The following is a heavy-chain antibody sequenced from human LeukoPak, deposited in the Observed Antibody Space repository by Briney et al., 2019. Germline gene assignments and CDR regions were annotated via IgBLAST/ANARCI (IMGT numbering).Heavy chain of an antibody. Sequence: PGGSLRLSCAASGFTFSSYWMSWVRQAPGKGLEWVANIKQDGSEKYYVDSVKGRSTISRDNAKNSLFLQMNSLRAEDTAVYYCARLHYEILTGHPAFDFWGQGTLVTVSS. CDR2: IKQDGSEK. V-gene: IGHV3-7*01. D-gene: IGHD3-9*01. CDR3: ARLHYEILTGHPAFDF. J-gene: IGHJ4*02. CDR1: GFTFSSYW.